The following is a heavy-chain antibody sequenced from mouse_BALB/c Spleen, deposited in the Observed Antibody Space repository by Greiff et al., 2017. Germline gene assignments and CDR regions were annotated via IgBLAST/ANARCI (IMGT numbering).Heavy chain of an antibody. V-gene: IGHV1-69*02. CDR3: TRDGSSYVDY. Sequence: QVHVKQSGAELVRPGASVKLSCKASGYTFTSYWINWVKQRPGQGLEWIGNIYPSDSYTNYNQKFKDKATLTVDKSSSTAYMQLSSPTSEDSAVYYCTRDGSSYVDYWGQGTTLTVSS. CDR2: IYPSDSYT. J-gene: IGHJ2*01. D-gene: IGHD1-1*01. CDR1: GYTFTSYW.